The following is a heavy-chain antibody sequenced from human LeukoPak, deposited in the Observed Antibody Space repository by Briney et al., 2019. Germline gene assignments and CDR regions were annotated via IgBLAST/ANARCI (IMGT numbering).Heavy chain of an antibody. D-gene: IGHD6-19*01. J-gene: IGHJ6*03. V-gene: IGHV4-39*01. CDR1: GGSISSSSYY. Sequence: SETLSLTRTVSGGSISSSSYYWGWIRQPPGKGLEWIGSIYYSGSTYYNPSLKSRVTISVDTSKNQFSLKLSSVTAADTAVYYCARQTTFSSGRLNYYYYYMEVWGKGTTVTVSS. CDR2: IYYSGST. CDR3: ARQTTFSSGRLNYYYYYMEV.